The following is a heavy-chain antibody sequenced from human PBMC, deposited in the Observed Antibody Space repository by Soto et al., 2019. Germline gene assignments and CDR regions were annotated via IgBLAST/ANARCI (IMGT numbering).Heavy chain of an antibody. D-gene: IGHD3-9*01. J-gene: IGHJ4*02. CDR3: ARRQERYFNY. CDR2: INHSGST. CDR1: GGSFSGYY. V-gene: IGHV4-34*01. Sequence: SETLSLTCAVYGGSFSGYYWSWIRQPPGKGLEWIGEINHSGSTNYNPSLKSRVTISVDTSKNQFSLKLSSVTAADTAVYYCARRQERYFNYWGQGTLVTVSS.